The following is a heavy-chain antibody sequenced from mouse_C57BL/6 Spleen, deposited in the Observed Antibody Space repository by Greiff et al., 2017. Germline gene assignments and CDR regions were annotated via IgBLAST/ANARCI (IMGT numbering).Heavy chain of an antibody. Sequence: QVQLQQSGAELMKPGASVKLSCKATGYTFTGYWIEWVKQRPGHGLEWIGEILPGSGSTNYTEKFKGKATFTADTSSNTAYMQLSSLTTEDSAIYYCARTGTGAYWGQGTLVTVSA. V-gene: IGHV1-9*01. CDR2: ILPGSGST. D-gene: IGHD4-1*01. J-gene: IGHJ3*01. CDR3: ARTGTGAY. CDR1: GYTFTGYW.